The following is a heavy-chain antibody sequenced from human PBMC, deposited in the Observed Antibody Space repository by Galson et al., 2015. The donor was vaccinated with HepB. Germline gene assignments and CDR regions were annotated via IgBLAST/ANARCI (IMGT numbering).Heavy chain of an antibody. CDR3: AREHKYYDTRAYRDFDY. CDR1: GFTFRSYA. CDR2: ISYDGNNK. D-gene: IGHD3-22*01. V-gene: IGHV3-30-3*01. J-gene: IGHJ4*02. Sequence: SLRLSCAASGFTFRSYAMHWVRQAPGKGLEWVAVISYDGNNKYYADSVKGRFTISRDNAKNSLYLQMNSLRDEDTAVYFCAREHKYYDTRAYRDFDYWGQGTLVTVSS.